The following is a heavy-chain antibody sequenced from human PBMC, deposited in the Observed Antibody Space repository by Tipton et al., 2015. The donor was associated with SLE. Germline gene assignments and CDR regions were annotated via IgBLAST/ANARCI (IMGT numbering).Heavy chain of an antibody. CDR2: VYFGGNT. D-gene: IGHD4-17*01. Sequence: TLSLTCTVSGGSMRGGDYYWSWVRQPAGEGLEWIGRVYFGGNTNYNPSLKSRVIISVDISKNQFSLDLSSVTAADTAVYYCARSTTTMNLPRFDFWGLGTLVTVSS. J-gene: IGHJ4*02. CDR1: GGSMRGGDYY. V-gene: IGHV4-61*02. CDR3: ARSTTTMNLPRFDF.